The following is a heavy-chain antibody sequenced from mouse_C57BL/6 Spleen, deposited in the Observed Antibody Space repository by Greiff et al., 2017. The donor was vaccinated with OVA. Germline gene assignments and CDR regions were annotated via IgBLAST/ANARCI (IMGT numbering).Heavy chain of an antibody. CDR1: GYTFTSYW. CDR3: ARADSGYIDY. CDR2: IDPSDSYT. V-gene: IGHV1-69*01. Sequence: VQLQQPGAELVMPGASVKLSCKASGYTFTSYWMHWVKQRPGQGLEWIGEIDPSDSYTNYNQKFKGKSTLTVDKSSSTAYMQLSSLTSEDSAVYYCARADSGYIDYWGHGTTLTVSS. D-gene: IGHD3-2*02. J-gene: IGHJ2*01.